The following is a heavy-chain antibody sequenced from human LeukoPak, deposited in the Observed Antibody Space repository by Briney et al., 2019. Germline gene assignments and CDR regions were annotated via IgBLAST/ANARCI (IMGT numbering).Heavy chain of an antibody. CDR2: ISGSGGST. V-gene: IGHV3-23*01. J-gene: IGHJ3*02. CDR1: GLTLSSYA. Sequence: PGGSLRLSCAASGLTLSSYAMSWVRQAPGKGLEWVSAISGSGGSTYYADSVKGRFTISRDNSKNTLYLQMNSLRAEDTAVYYCASRSTSFTRGAFDIWGQGTMVTVSS. CDR3: ASRSTSFTRGAFDI. D-gene: IGHD2-2*01.